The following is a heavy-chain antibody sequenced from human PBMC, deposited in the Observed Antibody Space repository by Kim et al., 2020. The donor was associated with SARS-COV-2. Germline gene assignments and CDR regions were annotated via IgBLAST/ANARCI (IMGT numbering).Heavy chain of an antibody. CDR1: GFTVSSNY. CDR2: IYSGGST. D-gene: IGHD3-10*01. CDR3: ARVALDYGSARMDY. J-gene: IGHJ4*02. V-gene: IGHV3-66*01. Sequence: GGSLRLSCAASGFTVSSNYMSWVRQAPGKGLEWVSVIYSGGSTYYADSVKGRFTISRDNSKNTLYLQMNSLRAEDTAVYYCARVALDYGSARMDYWGQGTLVTVSS.